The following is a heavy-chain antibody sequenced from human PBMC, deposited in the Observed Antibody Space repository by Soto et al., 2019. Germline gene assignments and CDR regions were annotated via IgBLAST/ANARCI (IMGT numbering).Heavy chain of an antibody. V-gene: IGHV1-69*13. CDR3: ARDQGYCGGDCYAPTPFDY. Sequence: VKVSCKASGGTFSSYAISWVRQAPGQGLEWMGGIIPIFGTANYAQKFQGRVTITADESTSTAYMELSSLRSEDTAVYYCARDQGYCGGDCYAPTPFDYWGQGTLVTVSS. CDR2: IIPIFGTA. CDR1: GGTFSSYA. D-gene: IGHD2-21*02. J-gene: IGHJ4*02.